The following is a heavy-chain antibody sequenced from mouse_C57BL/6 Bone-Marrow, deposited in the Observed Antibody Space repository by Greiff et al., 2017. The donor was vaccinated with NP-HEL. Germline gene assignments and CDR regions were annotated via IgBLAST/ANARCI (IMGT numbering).Heavy chain of an antibody. V-gene: IGHV1-66*01. D-gene: IGHD1-1*01. CDR2: IYPGSGNT. CDR1: GYSFTSYY. CDR3: STCGSSSGGY. Sequence: QVQLQQSGPELVKPGASVKISCKASGYSFTSYYIHWVKQRPGQGLEWIGWIYPGSGNTKYNEKFKGKATLTADKSSSTAYMQLSSLTSEDSAVYYCSTCGSSSGGYWGQGTTLTVSS. J-gene: IGHJ2*01.